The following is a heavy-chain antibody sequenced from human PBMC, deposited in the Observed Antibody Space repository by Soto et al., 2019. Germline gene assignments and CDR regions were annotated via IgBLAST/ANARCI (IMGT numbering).Heavy chain of an antibody. V-gene: IGHV4-39*02. CDR3: AREGGRYCTGGSCQVDY. CDR1: GGSISSSSYY. Sequence: PSETLFLTCTVSGGSISSSSYYWGWIRQPPGKGLEWIGSIYYSGNTYYTPSLKSRVTISVDTSKNQFSLKLSSVTAADTAVYYCAREGGRYCTGGSCQVDYWGQGTLVTVSS. D-gene: IGHD2-15*01. J-gene: IGHJ4*02. CDR2: IYYSGNT.